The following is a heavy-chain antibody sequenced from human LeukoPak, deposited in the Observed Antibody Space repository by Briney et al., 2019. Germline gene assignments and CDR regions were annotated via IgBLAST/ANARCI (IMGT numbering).Heavy chain of an antibody. Sequence: SGGSLRLSCAASGFAFSDYYMSWIRQAPGKGLEWVSYISSSGSTIYYADSVKGRFTISRDNAKNSLYLQMNSLRAEDTAVYYCARVRDENWFDPWGQGTLVTVSS. J-gene: IGHJ5*02. CDR1: GFAFSDYY. CDR3: ARVRDENWFDP. CDR2: ISSSGSTI. V-gene: IGHV3-11*04.